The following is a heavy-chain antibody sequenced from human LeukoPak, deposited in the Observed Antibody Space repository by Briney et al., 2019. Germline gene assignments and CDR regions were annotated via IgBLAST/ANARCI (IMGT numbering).Heavy chain of an antibody. D-gene: IGHD2-2*02. CDR3: ARADPAGYCSSTSCYSFDY. CDR1: GFTFSDYY. V-gene: IGHV3-11*01. J-gene: IGHJ4*02. Sequence: PGGSLRLSCAAYGFTFSDYYMSWIRQAPGKGLEWVSYISSSGSTIYYADSVKGRFTISRDNAKNSLYLQMNSLRAEDTAVYYCARADPAGYCSSTSCYSFDYWGQGTLVTVSS. CDR2: ISSSGSTI.